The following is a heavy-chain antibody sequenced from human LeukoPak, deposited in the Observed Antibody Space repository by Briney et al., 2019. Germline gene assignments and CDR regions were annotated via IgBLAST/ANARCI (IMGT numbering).Heavy chain of an antibody. J-gene: IGHJ4*02. D-gene: IGHD2-21*02. CDR1: GYTFTDYY. CDR2: VDPEDGET. Sequence: ASVKISCKASGYTFTDYYMHWVQQAPGKGLEWMRRVDPEDGETIYAEKFQGRVTITADTSTDTAYMELSSLRSEDTAVYYCATGVYCGGDCYPYYFDYWGQGTLVTVSS. CDR3: ATGVYCGGDCYPYYFDY. V-gene: IGHV1-69-2*01.